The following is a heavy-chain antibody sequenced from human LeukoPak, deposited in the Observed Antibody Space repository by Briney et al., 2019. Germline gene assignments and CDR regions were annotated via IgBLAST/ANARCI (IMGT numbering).Heavy chain of an antibody. Sequence: PSETLSLTCTVSVGSISSSGYYWGWICQPPGKGLEWIGSIYYSGSTYYNPSLKSRVTISVDTSKNQFSLKLSSVTAADTAVYYCARPYSSGAKGAFDLWGRGTLVTVSS. CDR1: VGSISSSGYY. V-gene: IGHV4-39*01. CDR3: ARPYSSGAKGAFDL. CDR2: IYYSGST. J-gene: IGHJ2*01. D-gene: IGHD6-19*01.